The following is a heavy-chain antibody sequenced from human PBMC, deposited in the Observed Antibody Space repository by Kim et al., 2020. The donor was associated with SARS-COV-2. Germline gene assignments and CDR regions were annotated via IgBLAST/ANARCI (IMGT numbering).Heavy chain of an antibody. CDR2: ISYGGGNE. Sequence: GGSLRLSCEASGFSFSSHAMNWVRQTPGKGLEWMAVISYGGGNEDYADSVKGRFTISRDNSKNTLFLQMNSLTTDDTGVYYCVRVLDRVWSSGHFDYWGQSTGLTVSS. D-gene: IGHD3-10*01. CDR3: VRVLDRVWSSGHFDY. V-gene: IGHV3-30*04. CDR1: GFSFSSHA. J-gene: IGHJ4*02.